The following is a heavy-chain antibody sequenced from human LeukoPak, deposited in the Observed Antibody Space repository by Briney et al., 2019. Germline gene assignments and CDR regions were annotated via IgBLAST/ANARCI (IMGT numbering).Heavy chain of an antibody. V-gene: IGHV3-15*07. CDR1: GFTFSNAW. CDR2: IKRKSDGGTT. CDR3: TTANRYASGKNDY. Sequence: GGSLRLSCAASGFTFSNAWMNWVRQAPGKGLEWVGRIKRKSDGGTTDYAAPMKGRFTISRDDSKNTLYLQVNSLKTEDTAVYYCTTANRYASGKNDYWGQGALVTVSS. J-gene: IGHJ4*02. D-gene: IGHD3-10*01.